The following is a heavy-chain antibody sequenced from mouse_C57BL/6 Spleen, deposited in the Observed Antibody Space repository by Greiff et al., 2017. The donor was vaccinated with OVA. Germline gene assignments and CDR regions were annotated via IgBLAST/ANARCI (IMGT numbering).Heavy chain of an antibody. CDR2: IDPEDGET. CDR1: GFNIKDYY. J-gene: IGHJ4*01. Sequence: VQLQQSGAELVKPGASVKLSCTASGFNIKDYYMHWVKQRTEQGLEWIGRIDPEDGETKYAPKFQGKATITADTSSNTAYLQLSSLTSEDTAVYYCASPYDVGQYYYAMDDWGQGTSVTVSS. CDR3: ASPYDVGQYYYAMDD. D-gene: IGHD2-12*01. V-gene: IGHV14-2*01.